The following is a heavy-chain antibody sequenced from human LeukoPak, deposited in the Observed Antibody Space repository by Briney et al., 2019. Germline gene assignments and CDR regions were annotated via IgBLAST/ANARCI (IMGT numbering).Heavy chain of an antibody. Sequence: GGSLRLSCAASGFTFTNYWMHWVRQAPGMGLVWVSRLPPDELGIIYADSAKGRFTISRDNSKDTLFLQLNSLTAADTAMYFCAKASVAIPQYCNSWGQGTLVTVSS. CDR1: GFTFTNYW. CDR2: LPPDELGI. CDR3: AKASVAIPQYCNS. D-gene: IGHD2-2*02. J-gene: IGHJ5*02. V-gene: IGHV3-74*01.